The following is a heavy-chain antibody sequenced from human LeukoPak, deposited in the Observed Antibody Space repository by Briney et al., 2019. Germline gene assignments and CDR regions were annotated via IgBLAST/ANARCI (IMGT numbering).Heavy chain of an antibody. CDR3: ARDSGRRGYPEYSFDY. V-gene: IGHV4-4*07. D-gene: IGHD3-10*01. J-gene: IGHJ4*02. Sequence: PSETLSLTCTVSGGSIGTYYWSCIRQPAGKGLEWIGRIYTSGNTKYNPSLKSRVTISVDTSKNQFSLKLTSLTAADTAIYYCARDSGRRGYPEYSFDYWGQGTLVTVSS. CDR2: IYTSGNT. CDR1: GGSIGTYY.